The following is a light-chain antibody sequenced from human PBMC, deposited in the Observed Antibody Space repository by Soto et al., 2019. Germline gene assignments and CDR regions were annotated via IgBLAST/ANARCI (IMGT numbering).Light chain of an antibody. CDR2: WAS. CDR1: QSVLYSSNNKNY. Sequence: DIVMTQSPDSLAVSLGERATINCKSSQSVLYSSNNKNYLAWYQQKPGHPPKLLIYWASTRESGVPDRFSGSGSGTDFTLTISSLQAEDVAVYYCQQDYSTPYTFGQGTKLEIK. J-gene: IGKJ2*01. CDR3: QQDYSTPYT. V-gene: IGKV4-1*01.